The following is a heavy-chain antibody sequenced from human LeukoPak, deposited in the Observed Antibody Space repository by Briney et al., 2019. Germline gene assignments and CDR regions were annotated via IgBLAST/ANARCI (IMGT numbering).Heavy chain of an antibody. CDR1: GGSFSGYY. CDR2: INHSGST. D-gene: IGHD3-10*01. J-gene: IGHJ2*01. CDR3: ARGRITNRRRYFDL. Sequence: PSETLSLTCAVHGGSFSGYYWSWIRQPPGKGLEWIGEINHSGSTNYNPSLKSRVTISVDTSKNQFSLKLSSVTAADTAVYYCARGRITNRRRYFDLWGRGTLVTVSS. V-gene: IGHV4-34*01.